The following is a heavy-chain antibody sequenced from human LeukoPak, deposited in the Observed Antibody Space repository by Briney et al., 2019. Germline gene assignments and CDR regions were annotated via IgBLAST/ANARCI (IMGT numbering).Heavy chain of an antibody. CDR3: ASSDYYGSGSHYYYYMDV. CDR2: IYTSGST. D-gene: IGHD3-10*01. CDR1: GGSISSYY. Sequence: PSETLSLTCTVSGGSISSYYWSWIRQPAGKGLEWIGRIYTSGSTNYNPSLKSRVTMSVDTSKNQFSLKLSSVTAADTAVYYCASSDYYGSGSHYYYYMDVWGKGTTVTVSS. V-gene: IGHV4-4*07. J-gene: IGHJ6*03.